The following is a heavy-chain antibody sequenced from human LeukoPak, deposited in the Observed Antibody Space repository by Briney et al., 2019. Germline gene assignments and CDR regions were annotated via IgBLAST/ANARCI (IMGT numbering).Heavy chain of an antibody. V-gene: IGHV3-74*01. D-gene: IGHD3-10*01. CDR3: ASLSGLA. J-gene: IGHJ5*02. CDR2: INPDGTTT. CDR1: GFTFSNYW. Sequence: GGSLRLSCAASGFTFSNYWMHWVRQAPGKGLVWVSRINPDGTTTTYADSVKGRFTISRDNAKSTLYLQMNSLRAEDTAVYYCASLSGLAWGQGTLVTVSS.